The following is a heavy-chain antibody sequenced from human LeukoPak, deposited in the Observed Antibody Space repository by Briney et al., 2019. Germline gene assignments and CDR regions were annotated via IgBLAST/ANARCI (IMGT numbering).Heavy chain of an antibody. Sequence: PGGSLRLSCAASGFTLSSYSMNWVRQAPGKGLEWVSSISSSNSYIYYADSVKGRFTISRDNAKNSLFLQMNSLRAEDTAVYYCARHLYGESYYFDSWGQGTLVTVSS. CDR3: ARHLYGESYYFDS. D-gene: IGHD1-26*01. CDR2: ISSSNSYI. J-gene: IGHJ4*02. V-gene: IGHV3-21*01. CDR1: GFTLSSYS.